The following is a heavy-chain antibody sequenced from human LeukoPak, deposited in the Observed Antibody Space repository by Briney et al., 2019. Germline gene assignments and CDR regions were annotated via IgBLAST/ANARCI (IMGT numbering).Heavy chain of an antibody. CDR2: IYPGDSDT. J-gene: IGHJ6*02. Sequence: GESLKISCKGSGYSFTSYWSGWVRQMPGKGLEWMGIIYPGDSDTRYSPSFQGQVTISADKSISTAYLQWSSLKASDTAMYYCARQSFGYCSGGSCPEDYYYYGMDVWGQGTTVTVSS. CDR3: ARQSFGYCSGGSCPEDYYYYGMDV. D-gene: IGHD2-15*01. CDR1: GYSFTSYW. V-gene: IGHV5-51*01.